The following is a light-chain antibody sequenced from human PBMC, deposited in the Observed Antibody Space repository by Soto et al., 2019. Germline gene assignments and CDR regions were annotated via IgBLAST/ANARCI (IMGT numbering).Light chain of an antibody. CDR3: LLSFSGGQGV. J-gene: IGLJ2*01. CDR1: AGAVTSSSY. Sequence: QAVVTQEPSLAVSPGGTVTLTCASSAGAVTSSSYPGWFQQKPGQAPRPLIHSATDKHPWTPARFSGSLLGGKSALTLSGVKPEDEAEYYCLLSFSGGQGVFGGGTKLTVL. CDR2: SAT. V-gene: IGLV7-43*01.